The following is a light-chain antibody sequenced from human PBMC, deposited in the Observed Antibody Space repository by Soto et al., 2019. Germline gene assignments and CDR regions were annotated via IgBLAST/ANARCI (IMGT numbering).Light chain of an antibody. CDR1: QAIYNY. J-gene: IGKJ4*01. CDR3: QKFSAVPT. Sequence: DIQMTQSPSSLSASVGDRVTITCRARQAIYNYLAWYQQKPGKVPTLLISAASTLQSGVPSRFSGSGSGTDFTLTISSLQPEDVATYYWQKFSAVPTFGGGTKEEI. CDR2: AAS. V-gene: IGKV1-27*01.